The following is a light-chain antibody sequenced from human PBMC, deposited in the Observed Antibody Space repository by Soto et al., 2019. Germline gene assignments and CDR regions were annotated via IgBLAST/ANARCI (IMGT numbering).Light chain of an antibody. CDR3: QSADSSGTYV. J-gene: IGLJ1*01. CDR1: ALPKKY. CDR2: KDN. V-gene: IGLV3-25*02. Sequence: SYELTQPPSVSVSPAQTGPRITCSGDALPKKYAYWYQQKPGQAPVLVIYKDNERPSGIPERFSGSRSGTTVTLTISGVQAEDEAVYYCQSADSSGTYVFGSGTKVTV.